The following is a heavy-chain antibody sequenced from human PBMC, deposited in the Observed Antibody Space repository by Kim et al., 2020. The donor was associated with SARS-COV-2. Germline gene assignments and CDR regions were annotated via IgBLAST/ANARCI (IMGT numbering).Heavy chain of an antibody. J-gene: IGHJ4*02. V-gene: IGHV4-31*03. CDR2: IYYNGRT. CDR1: SVSINIGGYY. Sequence: SETLSLTCTVSSVSINIGGYYWSWVRQHPGKGLEYIGYIYYNGRTDYNPSLKSRVSISLDRSQNQFSLNLTSVTAADTAVYYCARIADYDMYYFDYWGRGTLVPVSS. CDR3: ARIADYDMYYFDY. D-gene: IGHD3-22*01.